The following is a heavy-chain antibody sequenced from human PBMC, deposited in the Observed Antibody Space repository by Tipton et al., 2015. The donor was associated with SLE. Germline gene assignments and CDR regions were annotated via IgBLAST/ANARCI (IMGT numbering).Heavy chain of an antibody. D-gene: IGHD3-22*01. CDR2: ISSSGSTL. V-gene: IGHV3-48*03. Sequence: SLRLSCAASGFTFSSYEMNWVRQAPGKGLEWVSYISSSGSTLYYADSVKGRFTISRDNAKNSLYLQMNSLRAEDTAVYYCARDSSYYDSSGYPDAFDIWGQGTMVTVSS. CDR3: ARDSSYYDSSGYPDAFDI. CDR1: GFTFSSYE. J-gene: IGHJ3*02.